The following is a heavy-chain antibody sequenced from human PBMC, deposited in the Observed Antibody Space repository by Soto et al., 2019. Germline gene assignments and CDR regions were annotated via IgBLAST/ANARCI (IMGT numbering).Heavy chain of an antibody. V-gene: IGHV1-18*01. Sequence: ASVKVSCKASGYTFTSYGISWVRQAPGQGLEWMGWISAYNGNTNYAQKLQGRVTMTTDTSTSTAYMELRSLRSDDTAVYYCARDTEVVYSSSFWFDPWGQGTLVTVSS. J-gene: IGHJ5*02. CDR2: ISAYNGNT. D-gene: IGHD6-6*01. CDR3: ARDTEVVYSSSFWFDP. CDR1: GYTFTSYG.